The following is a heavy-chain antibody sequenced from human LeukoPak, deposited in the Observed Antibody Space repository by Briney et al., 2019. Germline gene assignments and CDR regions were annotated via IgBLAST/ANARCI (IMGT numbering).Heavy chain of an antibody. D-gene: IGHD6-19*01. V-gene: IGHV4-34*01. Sequence: KPPETLSLTRAVYGGSFNGYYWGWVRQPPGEGLGCDGEINHSGSTNYNPSLKSRVTISVDTSKNQFSLKLSSVTAADTAVYYCARARQWLVRSPFDYWGQGTLVTVSS. CDR3: ARARQWLVRSPFDY. CDR2: INHSGST. CDR1: GGSFNGYY. J-gene: IGHJ4*02.